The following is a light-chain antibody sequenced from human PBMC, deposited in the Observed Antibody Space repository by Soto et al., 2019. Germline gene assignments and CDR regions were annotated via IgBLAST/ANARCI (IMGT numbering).Light chain of an antibody. CDR1: SSNIGAGYD. Sequence: QPVLTQPPSVSGAPGQRVTISCTGSSSNIGAGYDVHWYQQLPGTAPKLLIYGNSNRPSGVPDRFSGSKSGTSASLAITGRQAEDEADYYCQSYDSSLSGSEVFGGGTQLTVL. CDR3: QSYDSSLSGSEV. J-gene: IGLJ2*01. CDR2: GNS. V-gene: IGLV1-40*01.